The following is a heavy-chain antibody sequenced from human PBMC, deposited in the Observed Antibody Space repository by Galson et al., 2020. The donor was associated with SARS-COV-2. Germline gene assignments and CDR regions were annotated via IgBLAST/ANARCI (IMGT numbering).Heavy chain of an antibody. J-gene: IGHJ4*02. V-gene: IGHV2-70*01. Sequence: SGPTLVKPTQTLTLTCTFSGFSLSTSGMCVSWIRQPPGKALEWLALIDWDDDKYYSTSLKTRLTISKDTSKNQVVLTMTNMDPVDTATYYCARTLLYWGGGSGSYLGYFDYWGQGTLVTVSS. CDR1: GFSLSTSGMC. CDR2: IDWDDDK. CDR3: ARTLLYWGGGSGSYLGYFDY. D-gene: IGHD3-10*01.